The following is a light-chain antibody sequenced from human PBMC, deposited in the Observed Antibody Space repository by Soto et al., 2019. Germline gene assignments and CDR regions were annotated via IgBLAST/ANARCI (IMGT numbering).Light chain of an antibody. CDR1: SSDVGDYNY. Sequence: QSVLTQPPSASGSPGQSVTISCTGTSSDVGDYNYVSWFQQHPGKAPKLIISEVSKRPSGVPDRFSGSKSGQTASLSISGLQAEDEADYYCSSYTNSFTWVFGGGTKLTVL. CDR2: EVS. J-gene: IGLJ3*02. CDR3: SSYTNSFTWV. V-gene: IGLV2-8*01.